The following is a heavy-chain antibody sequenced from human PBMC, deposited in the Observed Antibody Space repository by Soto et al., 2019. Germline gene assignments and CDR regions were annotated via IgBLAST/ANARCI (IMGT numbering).Heavy chain of an antibody. Sequence: PSETLSLTCTVSGGSISSSSYYWGWIRQPPGKGLEWIGSIYYSGSTYYNPSLKSRVTISVDTSKNQFSLKLSSVTAADTAVYYCARPGYGSGSHPNYYGMDVWGQGTTVTVSS. CDR3: ARPGYGSGSHPNYYGMDV. CDR1: GGSISSSSYY. J-gene: IGHJ6*02. D-gene: IGHD3-10*01. V-gene: IGHV4-39*01. CDR2: IYYSGST.